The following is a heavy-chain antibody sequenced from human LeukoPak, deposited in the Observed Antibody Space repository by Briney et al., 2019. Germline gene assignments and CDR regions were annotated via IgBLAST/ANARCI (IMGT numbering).Heavy chain of an antibody. D-gene: IGHD2-21*02. Sequence: ASVKISCKASGYTFTNDFIHWVRQARGQGLEWMGIINPGDGSTDNAQKFQDRVAMTRDMSTGTVHMELTSLRSEDTAIYYCARGRPVVVTAPFDFWGQGTLVTVSS. CDR1: GYTFTNDF. CDR2: INPGDGST. J-gene: IGHJ4*02. CDR3: ARGRPVVVTAPFDF. V-gene: IGHV1-46*01.